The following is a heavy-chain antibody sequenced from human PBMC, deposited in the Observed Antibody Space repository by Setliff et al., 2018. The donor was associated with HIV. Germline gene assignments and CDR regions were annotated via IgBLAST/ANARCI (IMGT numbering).Heavy chain of an antibody. J-gene: IGHJ5*02. CDR1: GYTFTSYD. V-gene: IGHV1-8*03. CDR3: ARVVTGGGSWFDP. Sequence: ASVKVSCKASGYTFTSYDINWVLQATGQGLEWMGWMNPNSGNTGYAQKFQGRVTITRSTSISTAYMELSSLRSEDTAVYYCARVVTGGGSWFDPWGQGTLVTVSS. D-gene: IGHD2-21*02. CDR2: MNPNSGNT.